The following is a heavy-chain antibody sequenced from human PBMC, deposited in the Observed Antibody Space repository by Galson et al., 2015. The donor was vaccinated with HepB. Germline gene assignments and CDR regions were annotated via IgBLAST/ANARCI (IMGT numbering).Heavy chain of an antibody. J-gene: IGHJ5*01. CDR2: ISGNGDST. D-gene: IGHD5-18*01. Sequence: SLRLSCAASGFASDTHAMSWVRQAPGRGLEWISGISGNGDSTFYADSVKGRFTVSRDNSNNMLYLRMNSLRAEDAGLYLCAKGYGLFDSWGQGILVTVSS. CDR3: AKGYGLFDS. V-gene: IGHV3-23*01. CDR1: GFASDTHA.